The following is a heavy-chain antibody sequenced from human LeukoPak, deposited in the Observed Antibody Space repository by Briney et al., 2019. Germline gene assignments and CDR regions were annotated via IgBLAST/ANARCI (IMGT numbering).Heavy chain of an antibody. CDR2: ISSSSSYI. J-gene: IGHJ5*02. Sequence: GGSLRLSCAASGFTFSSYSMNWVRQAPGKGLEWVSSISSSSSYIYYADSVKGRFTISRDNAKNSLYLQMNSLRAEDAAVYYCARDYYGSGSPRWFDPWGQGTLVTVSS. CDR1: GFTFSSYS. CDR3: ARDYYGSGSPRWFDP. D-gene: IGHD3-10*01. V-gene: IGHV3-21*01.